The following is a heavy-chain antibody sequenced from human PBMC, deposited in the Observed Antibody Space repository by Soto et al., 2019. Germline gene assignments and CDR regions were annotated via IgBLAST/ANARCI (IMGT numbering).Heavy chain of an antibody. J-gene: IGHJ4*02. D-gene: IGHD4-17*01. V-gene: IGHV3-74*01. CDR3: ATYGQHLMDS. CDR2: ISIDGRST. CDR1: GFTFSSYW. Sequence: PGGSLRLSCAASGFTFSSYWMFWVRQAPGKGLVWVSLISIDGRSTNYADSVKGRFTISRDNSKNTVNLQMNSLRAEDTAVYYCATYGQHLMDSWGQGTLVTVSS.